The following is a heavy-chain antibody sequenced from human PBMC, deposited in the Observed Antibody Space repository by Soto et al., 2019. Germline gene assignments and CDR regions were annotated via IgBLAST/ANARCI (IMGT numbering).Heavy chain of an antibody. D-gene: IGHD6-19*01. J-gene: IGHJ4*02. CDR2: IASDESYK. Sequence: PGGSLRLSCAASGFTFSGYGMHWVRQAPGKGLEWVAVIASDESYKYYADSVKGRFTISRDISENTLFLQMNSLRPEDTAVYYCVKAEGWDRRFDSWGQGTLVTVSS. CDR3: VKAEGWDRRFDS. CDR1: GFTFSGYG. V-gene: IGHV3-30*18.